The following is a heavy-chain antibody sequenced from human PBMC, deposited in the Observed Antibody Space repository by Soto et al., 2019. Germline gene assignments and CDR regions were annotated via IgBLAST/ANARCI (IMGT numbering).Heavy chain of an antibody. D-gene: IGHD3-10*01. J-gene: IGHJ3*02. CDR1: GYTFTSYD. Sequence: ASVKVSCKASGYTFTSYDINWVRQATGQELEWMGWMTPNSGNTGYAQKFQGRVTMTSNTSISTAYMELSSLRSEETAVYYCATVHLHPPLLWFGEANDAFDIWGQGTMVTVSS. V-gene: IGHV1-8*01. CDR2: MTPNSGNT. CDR3: ATVHLHPPLLWFGEANDAFDI.